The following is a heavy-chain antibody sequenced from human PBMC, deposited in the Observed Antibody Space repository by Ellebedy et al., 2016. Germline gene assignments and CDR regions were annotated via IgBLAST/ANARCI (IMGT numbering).Heavy chain of an antibody. J-gene: IGHJ4*02. Sequence: GGSLRLSCATSGFRFIEYHMSWIRQAPGKGLEWVSSISTTGGITNYADSVKGRFTISRDNSKNTLYMQMNSLRAEDTAVYYCARVKSTSWYRPFDHWGQGTLVAVSS. CDR3: ARVKSTSWYRPFDH. CDR1: GFRFIEYH. V-gene: IGHV3-23*01. D-gene: IGHD6-19*01. CDR2: ISTTGGIT.